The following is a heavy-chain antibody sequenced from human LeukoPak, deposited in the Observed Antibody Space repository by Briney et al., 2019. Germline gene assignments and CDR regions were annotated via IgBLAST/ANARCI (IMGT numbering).Heavy chain of an antibody. Sequence: PSETLSLTCAVYGGSFSGYYWSWIRQPPGKGLEGIGEINHSGSTNYNPFLKRRVNISVDTSKNQFSLQLSSVTAADTAVYYCARVSDYVWGSYRRRQRFDPWGQGTLVTVSS. CDR3: ARVSDYVWGSYRRRQRFDP. CDR2: INHSGST. V-gene: IGHV4-34*01. CDR1: GGSFSGYY. D-gene: IGHD3-16*02. J-gene: IGHJ5*02.